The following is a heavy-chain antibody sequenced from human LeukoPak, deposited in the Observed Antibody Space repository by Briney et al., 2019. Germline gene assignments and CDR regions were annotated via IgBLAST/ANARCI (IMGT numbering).Heavy chain of an antibody. V-gene: IGHV4-39*07. CDR3: AREYYGSGSPPGY. J-gene: IGHJ4*02. D-gene: IGHD3-10*01. CDR1: GGSISSSSYY. Sequence: SETLSLTCTVSGGSISSSSYYWGGIRQPPGKGLEWIGSIYYSGSTYYNPSLKSRVTISVDTSKNQFSLKLSSVTAADTAVYYCAREYYGSGSPPGYWGQGTLVTVSS. CDR2: IYYSGST.